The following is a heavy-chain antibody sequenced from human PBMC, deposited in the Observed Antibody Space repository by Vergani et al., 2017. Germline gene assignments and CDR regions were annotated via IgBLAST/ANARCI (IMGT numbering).Heavy chain of an antibody. J-gene: IGHJ6*02. CDR2: ISSSSSYI. CDR3: ARGGLGYCSGGSCYPAYYYGMDV. Sequence: EVQLVESGGGLVKPGGSLRLSCAASGFTFSSYSMNWVRQAPGKGLEWVSSISSSSSYIYYADSVKGRFTISRDNAQNSLYLQMNSLRAEDTAVYYCARGGLGYCSGGSCYPAYYYGMDVWGQGTTVTVSS. V-gene: IGHV3-21*01. CDR1: GFTFSSYS. D-gene: IGHD2-15*01.